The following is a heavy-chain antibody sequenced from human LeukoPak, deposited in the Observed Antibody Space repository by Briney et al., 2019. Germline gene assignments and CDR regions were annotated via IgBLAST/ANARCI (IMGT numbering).Heavy chain of an antibody. Sequence: ASVKVSCKASGYTFTGYYMHWVRQAPGQGPEWMGWISTSTGDTKYTQKFQGRVTLTTDTSTSTAYMELSSLRSDDTAVYYCARDDNYGIFVNVDYWGQGTLVTVSS. CDR1: GYTFTGYY. CDR3: ARDDNYGIFVNVDY. D-gene: IGHD4-11*01. V-gene: IGHV1-2*02. J-gene: IGHJ4*02. CDR2: ISTSTGDT.